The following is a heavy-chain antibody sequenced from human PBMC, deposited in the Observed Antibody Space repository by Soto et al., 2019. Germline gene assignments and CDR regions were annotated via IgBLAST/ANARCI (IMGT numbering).Heavy chain of an antibody. Sequence: QVQLVQSGAEVKKPGSSVKVSCKASGGTFSSYAISWVRQAPGQVLEWMGGIIPISDTTNYAQKHQGRITITADESTSTAYMELRSLRSEDTAVYYCARSQGSSTSLEIYYYYYYGMDVWGQGTTVTVSS. CDR3: ARSQGSSTSLEIYYYYYYGMDV. D-gene: IGHD2-2*01. CDR2: IIPISDTT. V-gene: IGHV1-69*01. CDR1: GGTFSSYA. J-gene: IGHJ6*02.